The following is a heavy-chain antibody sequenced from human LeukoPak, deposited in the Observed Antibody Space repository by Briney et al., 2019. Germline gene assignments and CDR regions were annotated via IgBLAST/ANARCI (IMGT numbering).Heavy chain of an antibody. D-gene: IGHD3-10*01. CDR2: ISVNNADT. CDR3: ARSRTHRLYSGSGSYPGAFDY. J-gene: IGHJ4*02. Sequence: GASVKVSCKASGYSFTNYGISWVRQAPGQGLQWMGWISVNNADTNYAQNFQGRVTMTTDTSTSTVYMELRSLRSDDTAVYYCARSRTHRLYSGSGSYPGAFDYWGQGTLVTVSS. CDR1: GYSFTNYG. V-gene: IGHV1-18*01.